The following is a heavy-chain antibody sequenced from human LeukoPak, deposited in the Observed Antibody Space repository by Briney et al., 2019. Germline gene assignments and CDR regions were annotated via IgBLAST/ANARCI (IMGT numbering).Heavy chain of an antibody. D-gene: IGHD3-10*02. CDR3: AELGITMIGGV. CDR1: GFTFSSYE. J-gene: IGHJ6*04. V-gene: IGHV3-48*03. Sequence: GGSLRLSCAASGFTFSSYEMNWVRQAPGRGLEWVSYISSSSSIKYYADSVKGRFTISRDNAKNSLYLQMNSLRAEDTAVYYCAELGITMIGGVWGKGTTVTISS. CDR2: ISSSSSIK.